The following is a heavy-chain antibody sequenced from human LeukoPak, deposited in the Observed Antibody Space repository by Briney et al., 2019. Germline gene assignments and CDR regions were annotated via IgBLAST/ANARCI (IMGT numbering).Heavy chain of an antibody. Sequence: SETLSLTCTVSGGSISSSSYYWGWIRQPPGKGLEWIGSIYYSGSTYYNPSLKSRVTISVDTSKNQFSLKLSSVTAADTAGYYCARGPYYDFWSGPYYYYGMDVWGQGTTVTVSS. CDR3: ARGPYYDFWSGPYYYYGMDV. D-gene: IGHD3-3*01. J-gene: IGHJ6*02. V-gene: IGHV4-39*01. CDR2: IYYSGST. CDR1: GGSISSSSYY.